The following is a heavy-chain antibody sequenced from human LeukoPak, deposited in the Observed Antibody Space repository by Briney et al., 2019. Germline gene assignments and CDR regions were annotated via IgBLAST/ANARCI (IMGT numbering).Heavy chain of an antibody. CDR1: GFTFSSYS. CDR3: ARQRSSGSYSP. J-gene: IGHJ5*02. Sequence: PGGSLRLSCAASGFTFSSYSMNWVRQAPGKGLEWVSYISSSSSTIYYADSVKGRFTISRGNAKNSLYLQMNSLRAEDTAVYYCARQRSSGSYSPWGQGTLVTVSS. D-gene: IGHD3-10*01. CDR2: ISSSSSTI. V-gene: IGHV3-48*04.